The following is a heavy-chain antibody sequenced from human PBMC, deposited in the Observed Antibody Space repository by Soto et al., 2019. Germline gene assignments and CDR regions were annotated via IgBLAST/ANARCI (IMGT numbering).Heavy chain of an antibody. CDR2: INSYNYKT. J-gene: IGHJ4*02. V-gene: IGHV1-18*01. CDR3: ARRQGYNYGYYFDY. D-gene: IGHD5-18*01. CDR1: DYTFSSYG. Sequence: QVQLVQSGAEVKKPGASVKVSCKASDYTFSSYGISWVRQAPGQGLEWMGWINSYNYKTNFAQKFQGRVTMTTDTPTSTVYMELRSLTSDDTAVYYCARRQGYNYGYYFDYWGQGTLVTVSS.